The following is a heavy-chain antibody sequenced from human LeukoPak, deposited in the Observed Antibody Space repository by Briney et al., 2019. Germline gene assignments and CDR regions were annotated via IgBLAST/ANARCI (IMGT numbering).Heavy chain of an antibody. Sequence: PGGSLRLSCVASGFAFSNYGIHWVRQAPGKGLEWVTFLQFDGSVEFYADSVKGRFTISRDNSKNTAFLQMSGLRTEDTAVYYCARTPTVTPTSYYYYGMDVWGQGTTVTVSS. CDR3: ARTPTVTPTSYYYYGMDV. J-gene: IGHJ6*02. CDR2: LQFDGSVE. D-gene: IGHD4-17*01. CDR1: GFAFSNYG. V-gene: IGHV3-30*02.